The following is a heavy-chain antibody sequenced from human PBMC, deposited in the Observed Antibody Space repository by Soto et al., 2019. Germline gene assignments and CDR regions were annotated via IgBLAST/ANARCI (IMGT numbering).Heavy chain of an antibody. D-gene: IGHD1-1*01. J-gene: IGHJ6*03. Sequence: EVQLVESGGGLVKPGGSLRLSCAASGFTFSSYSMNWVRQAPGKGLEWVSSISSSSSYIYYADSVKGRFTISRDNAKNSLYLQMNTLRAEDTAVYYCAGARRPYYYYMDVWGKGTTFPVSS. CDR3: AGARRPYYYYMDV. V-gene: IGHV3-21*01. CDR1: GFTFSSYS. CDR2: ISSSSSYI.